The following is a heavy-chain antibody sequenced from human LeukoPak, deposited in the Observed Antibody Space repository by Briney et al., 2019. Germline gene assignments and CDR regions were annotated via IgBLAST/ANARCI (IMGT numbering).Heavy chain of an antibody. CDR3: ARPGSTMVRGVIISPYYFDY. V-gene: IGHV5-51*01. CDR2: IYPGDSDT. J-gene: IGHJ4*02. Sequence: GESLKISRKGSGYSFTSYWIGWVRQMPGKGLEWMGIIYPGDSDTRYSPSFQGQVTISADKSISTAYLQWSSLKASDTAMYYCARPGSTMVRGVIISPYYFDYWGQGTLVTVSS. D-gene: IGHD3-10*01. CDR1: GYSFTSYW.